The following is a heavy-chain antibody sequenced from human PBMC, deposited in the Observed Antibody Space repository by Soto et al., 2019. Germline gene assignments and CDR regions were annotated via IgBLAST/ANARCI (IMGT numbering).Heavy chain of an antibody. V-gene: IGHV2-26*01. Sequence: QVTLKESGPVLVKPTETLTLTCTVSGFSLSNARMGVSWIRQPPGKALEWLAHIFSNDEKSYSTSLKSRLTISKVTSKSQVVLTMTNMDLVDTATYYCARISDGYSSGYWGQGTLVTVSS. J-gene: IGHJ4*02. CDR2: IFSNDEK. CDR1: GFSLSNARMG. CDR3: ARISDGYSSGY. D-gene: IGHD2-21*01.